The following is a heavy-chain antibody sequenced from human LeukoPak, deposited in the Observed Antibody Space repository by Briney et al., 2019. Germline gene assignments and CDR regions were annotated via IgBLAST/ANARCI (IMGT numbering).Heavy chain of an antibody. CDR2: ISHDGDTK. CDR3: ARDPIQGASDYFDY. Sequence: GTSLRLSCAASGLTFSSYAMHWVRQAPGKGPEWVAVISHDGDTKYYADSVKGRFTISRDNSKNTLYLQMGSLRVEDTAMFYCARDPIQGASDYFDYWGQGTLVTVSS. CDR1: GLTFSSYA. J-gene: IGHJ4*02. V-gene: IGHV3-30-3*01.